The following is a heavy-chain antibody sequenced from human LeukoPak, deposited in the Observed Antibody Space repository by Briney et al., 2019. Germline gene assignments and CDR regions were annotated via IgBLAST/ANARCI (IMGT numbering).Heavy chain of an antibody. D-gene: IGHD1-1*01. J-gene: IGHJ5*02. CDR2: INHSGST. CDR1: GGSFSGYY. CDR3: GRFGPQERRRTNWFDP. Sequence: SETLSLTCAVYGGSFSGYYWSWIRQPPGKGLEWIGEINHSGSTNYHPSLKSRVTISVDTSKIQFSLKLSSVTAADTAVYYCGRFGPQERRRTNWFDPWGQGTLVTVSS. V-gene: IGHV4-34*01.